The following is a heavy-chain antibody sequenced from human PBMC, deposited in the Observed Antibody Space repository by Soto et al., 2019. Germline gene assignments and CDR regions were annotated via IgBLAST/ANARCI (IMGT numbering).Heavy chain of an antibody. V-gene: IGHV4-59*01. CDR1: VGSISGSY. CDR3: ARSVAVNGAHIEY. CDR2: VYYTGST. J-gene: IGHJ4*02. Sequence: PSETLSLTCSFSVGSISGSYWSCIRQSPGKGLEWLGYVYYTGSTNYSPSLRSRVSISVDTSKNEFSLRLSSVTAADTAVYFCARSVAVNGAHIEYWGQGTQVSVSS. D-gene: IGHD2-8*01.